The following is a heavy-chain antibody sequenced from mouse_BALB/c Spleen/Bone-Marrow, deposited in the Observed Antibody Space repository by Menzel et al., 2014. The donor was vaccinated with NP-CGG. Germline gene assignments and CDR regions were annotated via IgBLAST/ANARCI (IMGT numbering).Heavy chain of an antibody. CDR2: IXPGSVST. CDR1: GYTFTSFW. V-gene: IGHV1S22*01. Sequence: LQQSGSELVRPGASVKLSCKASGYTFTSFWMHWVKQRPGQGLEWIGNIXPGSVSTNYDEKFKSKATLTVDTSSSTAYMQLSSLTSEDSAVYYCARCVEYAMDYWGQGTSVTVSS. CDR3: ARCVEYAMDY. J-gene: IGHJ4*01.